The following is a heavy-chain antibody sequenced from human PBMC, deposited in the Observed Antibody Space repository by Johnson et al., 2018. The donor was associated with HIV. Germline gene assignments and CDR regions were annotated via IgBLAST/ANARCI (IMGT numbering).Heavy chain of an antibody. Sequence: QMLLVESGGGLVKPGGSLRLSCAASRFTFSDYYMSWIRQTPGKGLEWVSYISSSGGTIYYADSVKGRFSISRDNAKNSLYLQMNSLKTEDTAVYYCTTPGGTRGVFAFDIWGQGTMVTVSS. CDR1: RFTFSDYY. CDR3: TTPGGTRGVFAFDI. D-gene: IGHD4-23*01. V-gene: IGHV3-11*01. CDR2: ISSSGGTI. J-gene: IGHJ3*02.